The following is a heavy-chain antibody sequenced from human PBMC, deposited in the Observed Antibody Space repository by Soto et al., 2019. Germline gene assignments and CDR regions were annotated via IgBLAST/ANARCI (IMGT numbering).Heavy chain of an antibody. D-gene: IGHD2-15*01. CDR2: LHTPRIIP. V-gene: IGHV3-74*01. Sequence: TWGSLSVTCATSGFTFRSSSMHWVGQVPWTGLVWPGPLHTPRIIPIYADFVNGRFIISRDNAKNTLYLQMNNLRAEDTAVYYCARDTHCSGGNSYGGGLDVWGQGTTVTVSS. CDR3: ARDTHCSGGNSYGGGLDV. CDR1: GFTFRSSS. J-gene: IGHJ6*02.